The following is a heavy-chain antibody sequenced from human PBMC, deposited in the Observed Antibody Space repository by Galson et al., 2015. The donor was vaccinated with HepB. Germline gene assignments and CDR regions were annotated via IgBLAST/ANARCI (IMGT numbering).Heavy chain of an antibody. CDR1: GFTFSSYS. V-gene: IGHV3-48*02. CDR3: AREGVGGSYYEYYFDY. CDR2: ISSSSSTI. D-gene: IGHD1-26*01. Sequence: SLRLSCAASGFTFSSYSMNWVRQAPGKGLEWVSYISSSSSTIYYADSVKGRFTISRDNAKNSLYLQMNSLRDEDTAVYYCAREGVGGSYYEYYFDYWGQGTLVTVSS. J-gene: IGHJ4*02.